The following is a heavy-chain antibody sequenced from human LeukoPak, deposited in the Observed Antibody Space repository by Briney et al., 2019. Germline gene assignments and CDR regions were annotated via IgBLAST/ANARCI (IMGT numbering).Heavy chain of an antibody. J-gene: IGHJ3*02. CDR2: ISSGSTYI. Sequence: AGGSLRLSCAASGFTFSDSYMSWIRQVPGKGLEWVSSISSGSTYIYNADSVQGRFTISRDNAKNSLFLLVNSLRAEDTAVYYCARDKNGVSDIWGQGTMVTVSS. CDR3: ARDKNGVSDI. CDR1: GFTFSDSY. V-gene: IGHV3-11*04. D-gene: IGHD3-10*01.